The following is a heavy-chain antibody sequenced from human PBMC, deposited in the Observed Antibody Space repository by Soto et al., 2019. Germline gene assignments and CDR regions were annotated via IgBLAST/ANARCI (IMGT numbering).Heavy chain of an antibody. D-gene: IGHD6-19*01. CDR3: ATVGGWENF. J-gene: IGHJ4*02. CDR1: GYTFTNYY. CDR2: NNPSGGYT. V-gene: IGHV1-46*01. Sequence: QVQLVQSGAEVKKPGASVKVSCKASGYTFTNYYMHWVRQAPGQGLEWMGLNNPSGGYTNYAQRFKGRVTMTRDTSTSTFYMELSSLRSEDTAVYYCATVGGWENFWGQGTLVIVSS.